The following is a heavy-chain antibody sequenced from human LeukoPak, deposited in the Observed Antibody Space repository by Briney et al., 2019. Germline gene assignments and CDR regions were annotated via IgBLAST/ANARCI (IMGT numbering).Heavy chain of an antibody. V-gene: IGHV3-7*01. CDR1: GFTFSSYW. Sequence: GGSLRLSCAASGFTFSSYWMSWVRQAPGKGLEWVANIKQDGSEKYYVDSVKGRFTISRDNAKNSLYLQMNSLRAEDTAVYYCARVGYSGSSNYYYYMDVWGKGTTVTVSS. CDR3: ARVGYSGSSNYYYYMDV. D-gene: IGHD1-26*01. CDR2: IKQDGSEK. J-gene: IGHJ6*03.